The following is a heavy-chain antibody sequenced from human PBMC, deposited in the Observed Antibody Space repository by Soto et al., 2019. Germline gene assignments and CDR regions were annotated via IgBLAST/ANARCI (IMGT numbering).Heavy chain of an antibody. Sequence: GGSLRLSCAASGFTFSSYGMHWVRQAPGKGLEWVAVISYDGSNKYYADSVKGRFTISRDNSKNTLYLQMNSPRAEDTAVYYCAKGLGISALDYWGQGTLVTVSS. D-gene: IGHD7-27*01. J-gene: IGHJ4*02. CDR3: AKGLGISALDY. V-gene: IGHV3-30*18. CDR2: ISYDGSNK. CDR1: GFTFSSYG.